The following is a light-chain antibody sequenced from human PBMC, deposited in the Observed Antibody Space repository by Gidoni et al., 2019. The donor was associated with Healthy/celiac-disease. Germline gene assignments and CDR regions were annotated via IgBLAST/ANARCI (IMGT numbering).Light chain of an antibody. V-gene: IGLV2-14*03. CDR1: SSDVGGYHY. J-gene: IGLJ2*01. Sequence: QSALTQPAYVSGAPGRAITISCPGTSSDVGGYHYGSWYQQHPGKAPKLMIYDVSNRPSGVSNRFSGSKSGNTASLTISGLQAEDEADYYCSSYTSSSTLAFGGGTKLTVL. CDR2: DVS. CDR3: SSYTSSSTLA.